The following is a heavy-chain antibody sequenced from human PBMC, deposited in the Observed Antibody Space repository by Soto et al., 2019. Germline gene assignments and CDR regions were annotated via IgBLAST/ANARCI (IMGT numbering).Heavy chain of an antibody. J-gene: IGHJ4*02. CDR2: IDWDDDK. CDR3: ARTHYDFWSGQPVYYFDY. Sequence: GSGPTLVNPTQTLTLTCTFSGFSLSTSGMCVSWIRQPPGKALEWLARIDWDDDKYYSTSLKTRLTISKDTSKNQVVLTMTNMDPVDTATYYCARTHYDFWSGQPVYYFDYWGQGTLVTVSS. V-gene: IGHV2-70*11. D-gene: IGHD3-3*01. CDR1: GFSLSTSGMC.